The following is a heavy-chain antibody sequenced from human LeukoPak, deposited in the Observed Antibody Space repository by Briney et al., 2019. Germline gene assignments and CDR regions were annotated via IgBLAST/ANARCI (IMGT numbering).Heavy chain of an antibody. V-gene: IGHV3-15*01. CDR3: TTLVGAPTY. D-gene: IGHD1-26*01. Sequence: GGSLRLSCAASGFNFNDAAMTWVRQAPGKGPEWVGRIKSKTDGETTDYAAAVKSRFSLSRDDSKNMVYLQMTSLKTDDTAVYYCTTLVGAPTYWGQGTPVTVSS. CDR2: IKSKTDGETT. CDR1: GFNFNDAA. J-gene: IGHJ4*02.